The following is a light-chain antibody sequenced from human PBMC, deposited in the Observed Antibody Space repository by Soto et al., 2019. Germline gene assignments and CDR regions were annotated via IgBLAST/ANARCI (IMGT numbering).Light chain of an antibody. V-gene: IGKV3-15*01. CDR1: QSINSN. CDR2: GAS. J-gene: IGKJ1*01. CDR3: QQYNNWWT. Sequence: EVVFTQSPATLSLSPGERATLSCRASQSINSNLAWYQQRPGQAPRLLIYGASTRATGIPARFSGSGSGTEFTLTISSLQSEDFAVYYCQQYNNWWTFGQGTKVDIK.